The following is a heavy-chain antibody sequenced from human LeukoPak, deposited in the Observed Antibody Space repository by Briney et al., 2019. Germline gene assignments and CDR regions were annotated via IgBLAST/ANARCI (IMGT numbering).Heavy chain of an antibody. CDR2: LRSKTDGGTA. D-gene: IGHD5-12*01. CDR1: GFTFSNAW. V-gene: IGHV3-15*01. J-gene: IGHJ4*02. CDR3: TTLRGRSDY. Sequence: GGSLRLSCAASGFTFSNAWMTWVRQAPGKGLEWVGRLRSKTDGGTADYAAPVEGRFTISRDDSKNTLYLQMTSLKTEDTAVYYCTTLRGRSDYWGQGTLVTVSS.